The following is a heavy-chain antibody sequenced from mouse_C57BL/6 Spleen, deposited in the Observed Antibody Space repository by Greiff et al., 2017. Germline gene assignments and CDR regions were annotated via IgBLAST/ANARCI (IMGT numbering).Heavy chain of an antibody. V-gene: IGHV1-82*01. D-gene: IGHD1-1*01. CDR1: GYAFSSSW. J-gene: IGHJ1*03. CDR3: ARERSLDYYGSSPASHWYFDV. CDR2: IYPGDGDT. Sequence: QVQLKQSGPELVKPGASVKISCKASGYAFSSSWMNWVKQRPGKGLEWIGRIYPGDGDTNYNGKFKGKATLTADKSSSTAYMQLSSLTSEDSAVYFCARERSLDYYGSSPASHWYFDVWGTGTTVTVSS.